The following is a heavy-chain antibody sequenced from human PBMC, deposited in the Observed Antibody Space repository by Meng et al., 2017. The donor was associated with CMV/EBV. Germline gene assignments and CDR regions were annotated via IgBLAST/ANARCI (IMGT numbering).Heavy chain of an antibody. D-gene: IGHD3/OR15-3a*01. CDR1: GGSFSGYY. CDR2: INHSGST. V-gene: IGHV4-34*01. Sequence: SETLSLTCAVYGGSFSGYYWSWIRQPPGKGLEWIGEINHSGSTNYNPSLRSRVTISVDASKNQFSLKLSSVTAADTAVYYCARVWTGNGGQGTLVTVSS. CDR3: ARVWTGN. J-gene: IGHJ4*02.